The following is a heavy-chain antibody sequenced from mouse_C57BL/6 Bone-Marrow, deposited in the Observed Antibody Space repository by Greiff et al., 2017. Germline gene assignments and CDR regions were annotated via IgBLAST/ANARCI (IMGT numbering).Heavy chain of an antibody. J-gene: IGHJ2*01. Sequence: QVQLQQPGAELVKPGASVKMSCKASGYTFTSYWITWVKQRPGQGLEWIGDIYPTSGRTNYNEKFKSKAILTVDTSSNTANMQLSSLTSEDSAVFNCASSGPLGRSFDYWGQGTTRTVSS. CDR2: IYPTSGRT. CDR3: ASSGPLGRSFDY. D-gene: IGHD4-1*01. V-gene: IGHV1-55*01. CDR1: GYTFTSYW.